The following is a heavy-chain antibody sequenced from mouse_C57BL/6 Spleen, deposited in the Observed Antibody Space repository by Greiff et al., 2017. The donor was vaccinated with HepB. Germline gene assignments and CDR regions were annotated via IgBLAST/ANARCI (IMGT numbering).Heavy chain of an antibody. CDR1: GYSFTGYY. CDR2: INPSTGGT. Sequence: VQLQQSGPELVKPGASVKISCKASGYSFTGYYMNWVKQSPEKSLEWIGEINPSTGGTTYNQKFKAKATLTVDKSSSTAYMQLKSLTSEDSAVYYCARWRMDYWGQGTSVTVSS. CDR3: ARWRMDY. V-gene: IGHV1-42*01. J-gene: IGHJ4*01.